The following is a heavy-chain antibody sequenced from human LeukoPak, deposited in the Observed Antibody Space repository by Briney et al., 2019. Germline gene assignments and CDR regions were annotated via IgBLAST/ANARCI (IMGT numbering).Heavy chain of an antibody. CDR3: ARGSMVRGVPPPLVWFDP. J-gene: IGHJ5*02. Sequence: SETLSLTCTVSGGSISSYYWSWIRQPPGKGLEWIGYFYYSGSTNYNPSLKSRVTISVDTSKNQFSLKLSSVTAADTAVYYCARGSMVRGVPPPLVWFDPWGQGTLVTVSS. V-gene: IGHV4-59*01. D-gene: IGHD3-10*01. CDR1: GGSISSYY. CDR2: FYYSGST.